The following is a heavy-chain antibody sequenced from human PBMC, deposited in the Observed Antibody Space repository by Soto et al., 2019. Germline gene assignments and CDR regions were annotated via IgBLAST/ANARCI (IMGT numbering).Heavy chain of an antibody. CDR2: ISAYNGNT. Sequence: QVQLVQSGAEVKKPGASVKVSCKASGYTFTSYGISWVRQAPGQGFEWMGWISAYNGNTNYAQKLQGRVTMTTDTSTSTPYMELRSLRSDDTAVYYCARGGTYSIGGYYYHSYGMDVWGHGPTVNVSS. V-gene: IGHV1-18*01. CDR1: GYTFTSYG. D-gene: IGHD4-4*01. J-gene: IGHJ6*02. CDR3: ARGGTYSIGGYYYHSYGMDV.